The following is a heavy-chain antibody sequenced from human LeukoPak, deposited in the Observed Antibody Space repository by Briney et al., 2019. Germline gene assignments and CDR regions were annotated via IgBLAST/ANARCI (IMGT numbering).Heavy chain of an antibody. J-gene: IGHJ6*03. D-gene: IGHD3-10*01. Sequence: NPSETLSLTCTVSGGSISGSSYYWGWIRQPPGKGLEWIGSIYYSGSTYYNPSLKSRVTISVDTSKNQFSLKLSSVTAADTAVYYCARSPKLLWFGTYYYYMDVWGKGTTVTVSS. CDR1: GGSISGSSYY. CDR2: IYYSGST. V-gene: IGHV4-39*01. CDR3: ARSPKLLWFGTYYYYMDV.